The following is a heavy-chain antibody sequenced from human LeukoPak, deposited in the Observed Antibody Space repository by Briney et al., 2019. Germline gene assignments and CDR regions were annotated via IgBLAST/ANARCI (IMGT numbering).Heavy chain of an antibody. J-gene: IGHJ4*02. D-gene: IGHD5-18*01. CDR3: ARSEGYSYGLDY. CDR2: ISSSSSYI. CDR1: GITFSNVW. V-gene: IGHV3-21*01. Sequence: GGSLRPSCAASGITFSNVWMSWVRQAPGKGLEWVSSISSSSSYIYYADSAKGRFTISRDNAKNSLYLQMNSLRAEDTAVYYCARSEGYSYGLDYWGQGTLVTVSS.